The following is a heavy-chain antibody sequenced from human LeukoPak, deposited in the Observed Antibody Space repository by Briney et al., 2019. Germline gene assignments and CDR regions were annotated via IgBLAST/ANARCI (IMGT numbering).Heavy chain of an antibody. CDR2: MYTSGST. V-gene: IGHV4-4*07. D-gene: IGHD3-10*01. CDR1: GGSISSYS. J-gene: IGHJ4*02. CDR3: ARSGRDGSGISLIR. Sequence: SETLSLTCTVSGGSISSYSWSWIRQPAVKGLEWIGRMYTSGSTNYNPSLKSRVTISVDTSKNQFSLKLSSVTAADTAVYYCARSGRDGSGISLIRWGQGTLVTVSS.